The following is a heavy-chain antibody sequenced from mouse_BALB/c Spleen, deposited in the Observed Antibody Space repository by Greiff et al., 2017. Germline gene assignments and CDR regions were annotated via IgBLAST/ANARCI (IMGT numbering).Heavy chain of an antibody. J-gene: IGHJ2*01. CDR1: GFNIKDTY. Sequence: EVQLQQSGAELVKPGASVKLSCTASGFNIKDTYMHWVKQRPEQGLEWIGRIDPANGNTKYDPKFQGKATITADTSSNTAYLQLSSLTSEDTAVYYCARNYGSIRDYYFDYWGQGTTLTVSS. D-gene: IGHD1-1*01. CDR3: ARNYGSIRDYYFDY. CDR2: IDPANGNT. V-gene: IGHV14-3*02.